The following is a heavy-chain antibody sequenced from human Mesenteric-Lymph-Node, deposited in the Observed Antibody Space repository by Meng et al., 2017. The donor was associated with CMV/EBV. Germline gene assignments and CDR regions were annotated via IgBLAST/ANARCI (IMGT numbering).Heavy chain of an antibody. J-gene: IGHJ6*02. CDR2: IIPIFGTA. D-gene: IGHD5-18*01. CDR3: ARARIQLWSNYYYYGMDV. Sequence: SVKVPCKASGGTFSSYAISWVRQAPGQGLEWMGGIIPIFGTANYAQKFQGRVTITTDESTSTAYMELSSLRSEDTAVYYCARARIQLWSNYYYYGMDVWGQGTTVTVSS. CDR1: GGTFSSYA. V-gene: IGHV1-69*05.